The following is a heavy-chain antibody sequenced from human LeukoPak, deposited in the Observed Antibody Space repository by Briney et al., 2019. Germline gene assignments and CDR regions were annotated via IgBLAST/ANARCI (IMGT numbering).Heavy chain of an antibody. Sequence: SETLSLTCTVSGGSISSYYWSWIRQPPGKGLEWIGYIYYSGSTNYNPSLKSRVTISVDTSKNQFSLKLSSVTAADTAAYYCGGAYYYYYGMDVWGQGTTVTVSS. D-gene: IGHD2-15*01. CDR1: GGSISSYY. J-gene: IGHJ6*02. V-gene: IGHV4-59*01. CDR2: IYYSGST. CDR3: GGAYYYYYGMDV.